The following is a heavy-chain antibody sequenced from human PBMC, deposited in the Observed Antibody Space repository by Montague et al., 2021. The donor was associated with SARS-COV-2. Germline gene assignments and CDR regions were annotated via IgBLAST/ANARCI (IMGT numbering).Heavy chain of an antibody. D-gene: IGHD3-22*01. CDR2: INHSGST. Sequence: SETLSLTCAVYGGSFSGYYWSWIRQPPGKGLEWIGDINHSGSTNYNPSLKSRVSISVDTSKNQFSLKLSSVTAADMAVYYCARAIVDVTMMVVVMTGVEHYFDFWGQGTLVTVSS. CDR3: ARAIVDVTMMVVVMTGVEHYFDF. CDR1: GGSFSGYY. J-gene: IGHJ4*02. V-gene: IGHV4-34*01.